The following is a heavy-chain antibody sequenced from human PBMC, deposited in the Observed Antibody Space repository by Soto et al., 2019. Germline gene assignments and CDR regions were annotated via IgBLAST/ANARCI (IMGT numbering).Heavy chain of an antibody. CDR3: ARSNNGYYKWFDP. Sequence: HLQLQESGPGLVKPSETLSLTCTVSGDSISNSNYYWGWIRQPPGKGLEWIANIYYSGITYCNPSLKSRVAISVDTSKNQFSLKLSSVTAADTAIYYCARSNNGYYKWFDPWGQGTLVTVSS. J-gene: IGHJ5*02. CDR1: GDSISNSNYY. D-gene: IGHD5-18*01. V-gene: IGHV4-39*01. CDR2: IYYSGIT.